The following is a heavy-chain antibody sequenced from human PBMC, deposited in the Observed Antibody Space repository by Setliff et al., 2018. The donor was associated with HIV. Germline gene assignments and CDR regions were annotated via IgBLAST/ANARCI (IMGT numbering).Heavy chain of an antibody. J-gene: IGHJ5*02. CDR2: INPSGGST. V-gene: IGHV1-46*01. D-gene: IGHD3-10*01. Sequence: ASVKVSCKASGYTFTTYYIHWVRQAPGQGLEWMGIINPSGGSTSYAQKFQGRVTMTRDTSTSTVYVDLSRLTSDDTAVYYCAKDSDFGGTTNWFDPWGQGTLVTVSS. CDR1: GYTFTTYY. CDR3: AKDSDFGGTTNWFDP.